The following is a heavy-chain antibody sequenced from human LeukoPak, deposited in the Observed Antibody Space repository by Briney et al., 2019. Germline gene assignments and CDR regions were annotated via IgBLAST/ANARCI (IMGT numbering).Heavy chain of an antibody. V-gene: IGHV1-2*02. CDR3: ARGDCSVSGCHGGNWFDP. CDR2: INPNSGGT. Sequence: ASVKVSCKASGYTFTGYYIHWVRQAPGQGLEWMGWINPNSGGTKYAQSFQGRVTMTRDTSSSTAHMELSRLRSDDAAVYYCARGDCSVSGCHGGNWFDPWGQGTLVTVSS. CDR1: GYTFTGYY. J-gene: IGHJ5*02. D-gene: IGHD2-15*01.